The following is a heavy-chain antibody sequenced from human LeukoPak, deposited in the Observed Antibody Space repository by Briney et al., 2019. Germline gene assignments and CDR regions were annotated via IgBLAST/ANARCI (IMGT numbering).Heavy chain of an antibody. V-gene: IGHV1-18*04. Sequence: ASVKVSCKASGYTFTGYYMNWVRQAPGQGLEWMGWISPYNDDTRYEQTLQGRVTMTTDTSTSTVYMELRSLRSDDTAVYYCARSGSGYNPIDFWGQGTRVTVSS. CDR3: ARSGSGYNPIDF. CDR2: ISPYNDDT. D-gene: IGHD5-12*01. J-gene: IGHJ4*02. CDR1: GYTFTGYY.